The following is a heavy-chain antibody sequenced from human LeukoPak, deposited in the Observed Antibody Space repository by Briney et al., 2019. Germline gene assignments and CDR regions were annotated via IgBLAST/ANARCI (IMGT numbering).Heavy chain of an antibody. D-gene: IGHD3-22*01. V-gene: IGHV1-8*01. J-gene: IGHJ4*02. CDR1: GYSFTSYD. CDR2: MNPNRDNT. Sequence: GASVKVSCKASGYSFTSYDINWVRQATGQGLEWMGWMNPNRDNTAYAQKFQGRVTMTWNTSISTAYMELSSLRSEDTAVYFCARGARPFYYDTSGYYDYWGQGTLVTVSS. CDR3: ARGARPFYYDTSGYYDY.